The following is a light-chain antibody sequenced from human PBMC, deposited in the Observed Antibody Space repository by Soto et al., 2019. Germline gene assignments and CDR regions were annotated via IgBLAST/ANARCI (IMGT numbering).Light chain of an antibody. CDR3: SSYSISSTPVI. J-gene: IGLJ2*01. CDR2: EVS. Sequence: QSALTQPASVSGSPGQSITISCTGTSSDVGGYNYVSWYQQYPGKAPKVMIFEVSNRPSGVSNRFSGSKSGNTASLTISGLQAEDEADYYCSSYSISSTPVIFGGGTKLTVL. CDR1: SSDVGGYNY. V-gene: IGLV2-14*01.